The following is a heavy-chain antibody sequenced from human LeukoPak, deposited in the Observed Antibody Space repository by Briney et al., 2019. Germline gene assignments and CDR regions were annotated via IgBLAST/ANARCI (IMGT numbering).Heavy chain of an antibody. V-gene: IGHV3-30*02. Sequence: PGGSLRLSCAASGFTFSSYGMHWVRQAPGKGLEWVAFIRYDGSNKYYADSVKGRFTISRDNSKNTLYLQMNSLRADDTAVYSCAKGVITMVRGVYSDYMDVWGKGTTVTISS. D-gene: IGHD3-10*01. CDR1: GFTFSSYG. CDR2: IRYDGSNK. J-gene: IGHJ6*03. CDR3: AKGVITMVRGVYSDYMDV.